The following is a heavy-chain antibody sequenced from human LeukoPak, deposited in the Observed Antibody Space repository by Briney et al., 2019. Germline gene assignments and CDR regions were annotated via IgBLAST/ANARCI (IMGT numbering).Heavy chain of an antibody. CDR1: GFTFDDYA. Sequence: GGSLRLSCAASGFTFDDYAMHWVRQAPGKRLEWVSGISWNSGSIGYADSVKGRFTISRDNAKNSLYLQMNSLRAEDMALYYCAKGNSSGWFTNWFDPWGQGTLVTVSS. J-gene: IGHJ5*02. V-gene: IGHV3-9*03. CDR3: AKGNSSGWFTNWFDP. D-gene: IGHD6-19*01. CDR2: ISWNSGSI.